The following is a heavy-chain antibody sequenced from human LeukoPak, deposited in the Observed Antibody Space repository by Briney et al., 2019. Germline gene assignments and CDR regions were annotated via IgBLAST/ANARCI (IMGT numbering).Heavy chain of an antibody. CDR2: IIPIFGTA. Sequence: SVKVSCKASGGTFSSYAISWVRQAPGQGLEWMGGIIPIFGTANYAQKFQGRVTITADESTSTAYMELSSLRSEDTAVYYCARVFEVAAAGTAWFDPWGQGTLVTVSS. CDR1: GGTFSSYA. V-gene: IGHV1-69*13. D-gene: IGHD6-13*01. J-gene: IGHJ5*02. CDR3: ARVFEVAAAGTAWFDP.